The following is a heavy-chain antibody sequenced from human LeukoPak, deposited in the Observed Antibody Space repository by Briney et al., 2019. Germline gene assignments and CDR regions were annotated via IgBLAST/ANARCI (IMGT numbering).Heavy chain of an antibody. CDR3: AEDIYGSNSRGDY. Sequence: GGSLRLSCAASGFTFRNYAMSWVRRAPGKGLEWVSTISGSGRNSYYADSVKGRFTISRDNSKDTLYLQMNSLRAEDTAVYYCAEDIYGSNSRGDYWGQGTLVTVSS. CDR2: ISGSGRNS. V-gene: IGHV3-23*01. D-gene: IGHD3-10*01. CDR1: GFTFRNYA. J-gene: IGHJ4*02.